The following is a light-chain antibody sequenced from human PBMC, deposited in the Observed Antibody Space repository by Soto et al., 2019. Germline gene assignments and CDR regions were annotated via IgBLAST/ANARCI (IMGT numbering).Light chain of an antibody. Sequence: QSVLTQPASVSGSPGQSITISCTGTSSDVGGYNYVSWYQQHPGKAPKLMIYEVSNRPSGVSDRFSGSRSGNTASLTISGLQAEDESDYYCISYTSSSTWVFGRGTKVTV. V-gene: IGLV2-14*01. CDR3: ISYTSSSTWV. J-gene: IGLJ3*02. CDR2: EVS. CDR1: SSDVGGYNY.